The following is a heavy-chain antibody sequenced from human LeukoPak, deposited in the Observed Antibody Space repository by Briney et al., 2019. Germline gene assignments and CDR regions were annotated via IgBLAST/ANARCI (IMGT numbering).Heavy chain of an antibody. J-gene: IGHJ4*02. D-gene: IGHD3-16*01. CDR1: GFTFSSYA. V-gene: IGHV3-30-3*01. CDR2: ISYDGSNK. Sequence: PGRSLRLSCAASGFTFSSYAMHWVRQAPGKGLEWVAVISYDGSNKYYADSVKGRFTISRDNSKNTLHLQMNSLRAEDTAVYYCASSGGGLTDYWGQGTLVTVSS. CDR3: ASSGGGLTDY.